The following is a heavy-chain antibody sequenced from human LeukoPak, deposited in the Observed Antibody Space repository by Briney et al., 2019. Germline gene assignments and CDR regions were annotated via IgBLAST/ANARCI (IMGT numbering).Heavy chain of an antibody. D-gene: IGHD3-10*01. CDR2: MNPNSGNT. CDR3: ARGVLVRGRLLYYFDY. CDR1: GYTFTSYD. J-gene: IGHJ4*02. V-gene: IGHV1-8*01. Sequence: ASVKVSCKASGYTFTSYDINWVRQATGQGLEWMGWMNPNSGNTGYAQKFQGRVTMTRNTSISTAYMELSSLRSEDTAVYYCARGVLVRGRLLYYFDYWGQGTLVTVSS.